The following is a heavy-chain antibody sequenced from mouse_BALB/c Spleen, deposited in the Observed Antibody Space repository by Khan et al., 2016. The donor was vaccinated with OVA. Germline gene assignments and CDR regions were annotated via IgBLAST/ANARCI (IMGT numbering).Heavy chain of an antibody. CDR2: INPTSGYT. CDR3: GRDRIDY. J-gene: IGHJ2*01. V-gene: IGHV1-7*01. CDR1: GYTFTSYW. Sequence: QMQLEESGAELAKPGASVKMSCTASGYTFTSYWMHWIKQRPGQGLEWIGYINPTSGYTDYNQKFKDKATLTADTSSSTAYIQLSSLTSDDSAVYYCGRDRIDYWGQGTALTVSA.